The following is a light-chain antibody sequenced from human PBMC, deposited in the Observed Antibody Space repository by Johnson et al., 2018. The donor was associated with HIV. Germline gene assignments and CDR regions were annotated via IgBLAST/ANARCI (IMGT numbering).Light chain of an antibody. CDR2: DNN. Sequence: QSVLTQPPSVSAAPGQKVTISCSGSSSNIGNNYASWYQQVPGTAPKLLIYDNNKRPSGIPDRFSGSKSGTSATLGITGLQTGDDADYYCGTWDTSLSAYVFGTGTKVTVL. CDR3: GTWDTSLSAYV. J-gene: IGLJ1*01. V-gene: IGLV1-51*01. CDR1: SSNIGNNY.